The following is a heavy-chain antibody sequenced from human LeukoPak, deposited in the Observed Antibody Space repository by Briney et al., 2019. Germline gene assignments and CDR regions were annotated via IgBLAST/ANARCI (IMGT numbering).Heavy chain of an antibody. Sequence: GGSLRLSCAASGFTFSSYGMHWVRQAPGKGLEGVALLRSDGSNKYYADSVKGRFTISRDNSKNTLYLQMNSLRAEDTAVYYCARVESRGSGTSRPPYYFYYMDVWGKGTTVTISS. J-gene: IGHJ6*03. CDR3: ARVESRGSGTSRPPYYFYYMDV. CDR1: GFTFSSYG. CDR2: LRSDGSNK. D-gene: IGHD3-10*01. V-gene: IGHV3-30*02.